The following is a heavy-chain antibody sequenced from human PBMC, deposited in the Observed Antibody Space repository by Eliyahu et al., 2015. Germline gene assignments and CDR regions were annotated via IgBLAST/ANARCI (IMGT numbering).Heavy chain of an antibody. Sequence: QVQLVQSGAEVKKPGASVKVSCKASGYTFTSYGISWVRQAPGQGLXWMGWISAXNGNTNXAQKLXGRVTMTTDTSTSTAYMELRSLRSDDTAVYYCARDSQWLLTYYYYGMDVWGQGTTVTVSS. J-gene: IGHJ6*02. CDR1: GYTFTSYG. D-gene: IGHD3-22*01. CDR2: ISAXNGNT. V-gene: IGHV1-18*01. CDR3: ARDSQWLLTYYYYGMDV.